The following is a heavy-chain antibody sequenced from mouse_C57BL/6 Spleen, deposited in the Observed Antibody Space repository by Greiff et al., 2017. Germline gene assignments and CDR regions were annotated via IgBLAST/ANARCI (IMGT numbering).Heavy chain of an antibody. CDR1: GYAFSSSW. V-gene: IGHV1-82*01. Sequence: QVQLQQSGPELVKPGASVKISCKASGYAFSSSWMNWVKQRPGKGLEWIGRIYPGDGDTNYNGKFKGKATLTADKSSSTAYMQLSSLTSEDSAVYFCARERYDYDASWFAYWGQGTLVTVSA. CDR2: IYPGDGDT. D-gene: IGHD2-4*01. J-gene: IGHJ3*01. CDR3: ARERYDYDASWFAY.